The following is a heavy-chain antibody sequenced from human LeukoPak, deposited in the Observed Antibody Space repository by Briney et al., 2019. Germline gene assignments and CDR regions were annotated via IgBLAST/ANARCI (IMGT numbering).Heavy chain of an antibody. CDR1: GLTFSNYW. CDR2: VNEDGSAK. V-gene: IGHV3-7*01. Sequence: GGSLRLSCVISGLTFSNYWMIWVRQAPGKGLESVAIVNEDGSAKYYLDSVKGRFTISRDNARNSLYLEMNSLRAEDTAVYYCARDYWRSIDHWGQGTLVTVSS. CDR3: ARDYWRSIDH. D-gene: IGHD1-1*01. J-gene: IGHJ4*02.